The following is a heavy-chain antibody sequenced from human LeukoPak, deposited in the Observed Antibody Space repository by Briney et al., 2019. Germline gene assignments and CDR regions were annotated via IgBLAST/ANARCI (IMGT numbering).Heavy chain of an antibody. D-gene: IGHD1-26*01. Sequence: GGSLRLSCAASGFTLSNYWIHWVRQAPGKGLVWVSRINTDGSSTNYADSVRGRFTVSRDNAKNTLYLQMNSLRVEDTAVYYCARVIGWDEPFDLWGYGTLVTVSS. CDR3: ARVIGWDEPFDL. CDR1: GFTLSNYW. CDR2: INTDGSST. V-gene: IGHV3-74*01. J-gene: IGHJ3*01.